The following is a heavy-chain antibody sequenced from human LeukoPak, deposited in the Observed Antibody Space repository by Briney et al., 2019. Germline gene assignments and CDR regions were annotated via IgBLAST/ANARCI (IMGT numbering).Heavy chain of an antibody. CDR3: ARDGYCSGGSCYFFSPY. CDR1: GYTFTGYY. V-gene: IGHV1-2*02. D-gene: IGHD2-15*01. Sequence: ASVKVSCKASGYTFTGYYMHWVRQAPGQGLEWMGWINPNSGGTNYAQKFQGRVTMTRDTSISTAYMELSRLRSDDTAVYYCARDGYCSGGSCYFFSPYWGQGTQVTVSS. J-gene: IGHJ4*02. CDR2: INPNSGGT.